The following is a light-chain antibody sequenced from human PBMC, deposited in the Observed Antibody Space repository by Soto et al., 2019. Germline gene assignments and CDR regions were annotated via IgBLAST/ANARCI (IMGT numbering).Light chain of an antibody. CDR3: AAGDDSLNGRAG. J-gene: IGLJ3*02. CDR2: SNS. Sequence: QSVLTQPPSASGTPGPRVTISCSGSDSNIGSNTVNWYQQVPGTAPKLLIYSNSQRPSGVPDRFSGSKSGTSASLAISGLQSEDEADYYCAAGDDSLNGRAGFGGGTKVTVL. CDR1: DSNIGSNT. V-gene: IGLV1-44*01.